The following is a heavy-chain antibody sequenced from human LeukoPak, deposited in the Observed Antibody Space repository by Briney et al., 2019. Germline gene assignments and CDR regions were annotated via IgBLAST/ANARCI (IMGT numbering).Heavy chain of an antibody. D-gene: IGHD6-13*01. J-gene: IGHJ4*02. V-gene: IGHV4-4*07. CDR3: ARGVIAAGGNDFGY. CDR1: GDSISSFY. CDR2: IYTSGST. Sequence: SETLSLTCTVSGDSISSFYWSWIRQPAGKGLEWIGRIYTSGSTDYNASLKSRVTMSVDTSKNQLSLKMISVTAADTAVYYCARGVIAAGGNDFGYWGQGTLVTVSS.